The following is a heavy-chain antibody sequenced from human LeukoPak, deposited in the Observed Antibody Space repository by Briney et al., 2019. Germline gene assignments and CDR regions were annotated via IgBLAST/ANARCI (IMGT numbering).Heavy chain of an antibody. D-gene: IGHD6-25*01. J-gene: IGHJ4*02. CDR2: ISGSGGTV. V-gene: IGHV3-23*01. CDR3: AKLVDPSGPDY. Sequence: GGSLRLSCAASGFTFSIYAMSWVAKAPGKGLEWVSVISGSGGTVYYADSVKGRFTISRDNSKNTAYLQINSLRVDDTAVYDCAKLVDPSGPDYCGQGTLVTVST. CDR1: GFTFSIYA.